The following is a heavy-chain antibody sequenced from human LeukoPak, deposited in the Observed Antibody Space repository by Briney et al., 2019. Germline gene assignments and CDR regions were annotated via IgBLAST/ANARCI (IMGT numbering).Heavy chain of an antibody. Sequence: PGGSLRLSCAASGFTSSSYAMSWVRQAPGKGLEWVSAISGSGGSTYYADSVKGRFTISRDNSKNTLYLQVNSLRAEDTAVYYCAKVRGYCSSNSCYDYYFDYWGQGTLVTVSS. D-gene: IGHD2-2*01. CDR2: ISGSGGST. V-gene: IGHV3-23*01. CDR3: AKVRGYCSSNSCYDYYFDY. CDR1: GFTSSSYA. J-gene: IGHJ4*02.